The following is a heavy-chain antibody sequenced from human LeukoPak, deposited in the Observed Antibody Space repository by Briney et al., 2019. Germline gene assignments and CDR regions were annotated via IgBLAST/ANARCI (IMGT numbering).Heavy chain of an antibody. CDR2: INPSSGAT. CDR1: VYTFNYYY. V-gene: IGHV1-2*02. Sequence: ASVKVSCKASVYTFNYYYMHWVRQAPGQGLEWMGWINPSSGATNYAQKFQGRVTMTRDTPVSTAYMELTRLRSDDSAVFYCIRGPGHYFDYWGQGTVVTVPS. CDR3: IRGPGHYFDY. D-gene: IGHD3-10*01. J-gene: IGHJ4*02.